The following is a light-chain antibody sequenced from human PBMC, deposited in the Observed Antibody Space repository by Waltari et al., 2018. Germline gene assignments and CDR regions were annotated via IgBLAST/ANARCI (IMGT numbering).Light chain of an antibody. Sequence: EVVMTPSPATLSVSPGESATLTCRASQSVNGDLAWYQQRPGQAPRLLIHDASTRATGIPVRFSGSGSGTEFTLTISSLQSEDSAIYCCQQYNNWPPTFGGGTKVEIK. CDR3: QQYNNWPPT. J-gene: IGKJ4*01. CDR2: DAS. V-gene: IGKV3-15*01. CDR1: QSVNGD.